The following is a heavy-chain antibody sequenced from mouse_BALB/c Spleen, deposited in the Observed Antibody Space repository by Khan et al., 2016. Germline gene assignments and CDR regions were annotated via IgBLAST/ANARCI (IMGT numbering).Heavy chain of an antibody. CDR3: ARQWRSYNFDY. CDR2: IGSGGTNT. CDR1: GFAFSSYD. Sequence: EVQLQESGGGLVKPGGSLKLSCAASGFAFSSYDMSWIRQTPEKRLEWVAYIGSGGTNTYYADSVKGRFTISRDNAKNTLYLQMRSLKSEDTALYYGARQWRSYNFDYWGQGTTLTVSS. V-gene: IGHV5-12-1*01. J-gene: IGHJ2*01.